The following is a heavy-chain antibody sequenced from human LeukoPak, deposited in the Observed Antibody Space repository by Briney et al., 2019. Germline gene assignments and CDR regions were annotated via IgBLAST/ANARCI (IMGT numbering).Heavy chain of an antibody. CDR3: AKDLGYSSGIDY. Sequence: PGGSLRLSCAASGFTFDDYTMHWVRQAPGKGLEWVSLISWDGGSTYYADSVKGRFTISRDNSKNSLYLQMNSLRTEDTALYYCAKDLGYSSGIDYWGQGTLVTVS. CDR2: ISWDGGST. V-gene: IGHV3-43*01. J-gene: IGHJ4*02. D-gene: IGHD6-19*01. CDR1: GFTFDDYT.